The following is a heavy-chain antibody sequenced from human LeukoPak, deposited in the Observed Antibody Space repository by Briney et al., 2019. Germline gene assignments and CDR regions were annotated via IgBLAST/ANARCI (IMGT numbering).Heavy chain of an antibody. J-gene: IGHJ4*02. Sequence: GGSLRLSCATSGFTFDNYRMHWVRQAPGKGLEWVAVIYDDGSREHFADSVKGRFAISRDNSRKTVVLQMSSLRGEDTAVYYCARDLKSGYFDSWGQGTLVTVSS. CDR1: GFTFDNYR. D-gene: IGHD3-3*01. CDR3: ARDLKSGYFDS. CDR2: IYDDGSRE. V-gene: IGHV3-33*01.